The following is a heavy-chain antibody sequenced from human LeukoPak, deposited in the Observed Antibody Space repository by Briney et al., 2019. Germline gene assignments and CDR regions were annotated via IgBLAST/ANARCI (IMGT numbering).Heavy chain of an antibody. CDR2: IYTNGNT. V-gene: IGHV4-4*07. CDR3: TRHAPVPVIGHGMGV. Sequence: PSETLSLTCYVSGGSISNYYWTWIRQPAGKGLEWIGRIYTNGNTNYNPSLKSRVTMSVDTSTNQFSLKLRSVTAADTAVYYCTRHAPVPVIGHGMGVWGQGTTVTVSS. J-gene: IGHJ6*02. D-gene: IGHD3-10*01. CDR1: GGSISNYY.